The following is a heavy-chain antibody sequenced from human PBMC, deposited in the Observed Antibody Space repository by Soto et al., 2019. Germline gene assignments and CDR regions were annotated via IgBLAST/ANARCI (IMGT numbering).Heavy chain of an antibody. J-gene: IGHJ6*02. D-gene: IGHD3-3*01. V-gene: IGHV1-3*01. CDR3: ASGGSITIFGVVPYGMDV. CDR2: INAGNGNT. Sequence: ASVKVSCKASGYTFTSYAMHLVRQAPGQRLEWMGWINAGNGNTKYSQKFQGRVTITRDTSASTAYMELSSLRSEDTAVYYCASGGSITIFGVVPYGMDVWGQGTTVTVSS. CDR1: GYTFTSYA.